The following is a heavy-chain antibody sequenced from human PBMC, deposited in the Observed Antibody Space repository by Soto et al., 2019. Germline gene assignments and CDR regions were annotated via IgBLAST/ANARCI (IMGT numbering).Heavy chain of an antibody. V-gene: IGHV3-23*01. Sequence: SVKGRFAISRDNSKNTVYLQMNSLTAADTAVYYCAREPLVGVAADRPGFLSEFDFWGQGTRVTVSS. CDR3: AREPLVGVAADRPGFLSEFDF. D-gene: IGHD6-13*01. J-gene: IGHJ5*01.